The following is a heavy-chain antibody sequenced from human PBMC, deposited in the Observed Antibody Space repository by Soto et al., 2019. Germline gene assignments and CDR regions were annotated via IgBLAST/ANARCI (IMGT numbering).Heavy chain of an antibody. CDR2: IYHSGST. CDR3: ARGPPFH. Sequence: SETLSLTCAVSGGSISSGGYSWSWIRQPPGKGLEWIGYIYHSGSTYYNPSLKSRVTISVDRSKNQFSLKLSSVTAADTAVYYCARGPPFHWGQGTLVTDSS. V-gene: IGHV4-30-2*01. D-gene: IGHD3-16*01. CDR1: GGSISSGGYS. J-gene: IGHJ4*02.